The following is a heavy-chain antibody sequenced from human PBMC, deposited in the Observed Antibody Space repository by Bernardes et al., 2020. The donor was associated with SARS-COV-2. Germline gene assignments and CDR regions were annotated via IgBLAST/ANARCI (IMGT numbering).Heavy chain of an antibody. J-gene: IGHJ4*02. CDR3: VRGPSGGYGRFEY. CDR2: INSGESGT. CDR1: GFTFSTYW. Sequence: GGSLRLSCEASGFTFSTYWMHWVRQAPGKGLVWVSRINSGESGTAYADSVKGRFTISRDNAKNTLYLQMNSLRDDDTAVYYCVRGPSGGYGRFEYWGQGTLVTVSS. D-gene: IGHD5-12*01. V-gene: IGHV3-74*01.